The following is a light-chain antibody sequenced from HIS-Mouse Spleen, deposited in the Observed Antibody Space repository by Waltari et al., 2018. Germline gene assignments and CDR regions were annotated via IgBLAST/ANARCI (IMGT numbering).Light chain of an antibody. CDR3: QVWDSSSDHVV. J-gene: IGLJ2*01. CDR2: DDS. CDR1: NIGSKS. Sequence: SYVLTQPPSVSVAPGKTARITCGGNNIGSKSVHGYQQKPGQAPVLVVYDDSDRPSGIPERFSGSNAGNTAPLTISRVEAGDEADYYCQVWDSSSDHVVFGGGTKLTVL. V-gene: IGLV3-21*03.